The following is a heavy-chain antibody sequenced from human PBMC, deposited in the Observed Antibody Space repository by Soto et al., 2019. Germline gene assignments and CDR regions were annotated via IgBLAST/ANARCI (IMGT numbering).Heavy chain of an antibody. V-gene: IGHV5-51*01. CDR3: ARHKGYSSSTPYYYYYMDV. J-gene: IGHJ6*03. CDR2: IYPGDSDT. Sequence: PGESLKISCKGSGYSFTSYWIGWVRQMPGKGLEWMGIIYPGDSDTRYSPSFQGQVTISADKSISTAYLQWSSLKASDTAMYYCARHKGYSSSTPYYYYYMDVWGKGTTVTVSS. D-gene: IGHD6-13*01. CDR1: GYSFTSYW.